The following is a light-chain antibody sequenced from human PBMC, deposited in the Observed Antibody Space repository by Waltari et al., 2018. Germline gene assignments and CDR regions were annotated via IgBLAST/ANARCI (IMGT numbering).Light chain of an antibody. CDR1: NIGSYS. J-gene: IGLJ1*01. CDR2: YES. CDR3: HVWHAALDPGV. V-gene: IGLV3-21*04. Sequence: SYVVTQPPSVSVAPGETARITCGGDNIGSYSVHWYQQRPGQAPILIMRYESDRPSGIPDRFSGFNSGNTATLTISRVEAGDEADYYCHVWHAALDPGVFGSGTEVTVL.